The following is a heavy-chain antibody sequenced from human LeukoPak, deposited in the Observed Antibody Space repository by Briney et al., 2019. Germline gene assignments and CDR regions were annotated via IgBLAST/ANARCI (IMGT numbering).Heavy chain of an antibody. V-gene: IGHV1-69*13. CDR3: ARDMVVRGVSSFDY. CDR2: IIPIFGTA. J-gene: IGHJ4*02. Sequence: SVKVSCKASGGTFSSYAISWVRQAPGQGLEWMGGIIPIFGTANYARKFQGRVTITADESTSTAYMELSSLRSEDTAVYYCARDMVVRGVSSFDYWGQGTLVTVSS. CDR1: GGTFSSYA. D-gene: IGHD3-10*01.